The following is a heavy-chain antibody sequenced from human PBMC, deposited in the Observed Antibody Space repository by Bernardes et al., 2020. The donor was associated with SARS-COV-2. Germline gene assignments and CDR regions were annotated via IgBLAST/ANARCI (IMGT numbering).Heavy chain of an antibody. V-gene: IGHV3-66*02. Sequence: GGSLRLSRAASGFTVSTNDMSWVRQAPGKGLEWVSVIYSAGGTYYADSVRGRFTLSRDNSKNTLNLQMDSLRTEDTAVYYCARAPTEYCSGDGCYSHVDYFYYGMDVWGQGTTVTVSS. D-gene: IGHD2-15*01. CDR1: GFTVSTND. J-gene: IGHJ6*02. CDR3: ARAPTEYCSGDGCYSHVDYFYYGMDV. CDR2: IYSAGGT.